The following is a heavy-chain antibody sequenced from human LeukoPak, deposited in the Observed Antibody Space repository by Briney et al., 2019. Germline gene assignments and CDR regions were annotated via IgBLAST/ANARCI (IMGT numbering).Heavy chain of an antibody. V-gene: IGHV4-59*11. D-gene: IGHD3-22*01. CDR1: GGSISDHY. CDR3: ARDMGSSGLDF. J-gene: IGHJ4*02. Sequence: PSETLSLTSTVSGGSISDHYWTWIRQPPGKGLEYIGYIYHSGRTTYNPSLKSRVTISIDTSKNEFSLKLSSVTAADTAVYYCARDMGSSGLDFWGQGTLVTVSS. CDR2: IYHSGRT.